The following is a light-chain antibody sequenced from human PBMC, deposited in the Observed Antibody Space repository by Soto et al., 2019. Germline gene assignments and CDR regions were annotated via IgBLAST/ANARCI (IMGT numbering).Light chain of an antibody. V-gene: IGKV3-20*01. Sequence: EIVLTQSPCTLSLSPGERATLSCRASQSVSSTYLAWYQQKHGQAPRLLIYGASSSATGIPDRFSGSGSGADFAPPISRLEPEDCSVYYCQQYGSSLPWTFGQGTKVEIK. J-gene: IGKJ1*01. CDR2: GAS. CDR3: QQYGSSLPWT. CDR1: QSVSSTY.